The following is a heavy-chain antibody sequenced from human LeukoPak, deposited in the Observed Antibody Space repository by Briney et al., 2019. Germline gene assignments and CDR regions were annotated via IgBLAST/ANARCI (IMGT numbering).Heavy chain of an antibody. CDR2: IWYDGSNK. CDR1: GFTFSSYG. J-gene: IGHJ6*02. CDR3: ARSNYYGSGSYYTPRYYYYGMDV. V-gene: IGHV3-33*01. D-gene: IGHD3-10*01. Sequence: PGGSLRLSCAASGFTFSSYGMHWVRQAPGKGLEWVAVIWYDGSNKYYADSVKGRFTISRDNSKNTLYLQMNSLRAEDTAVYYCARSNYYGSGSYYTPRYYYYGMDVWDQGTTVTVSS.